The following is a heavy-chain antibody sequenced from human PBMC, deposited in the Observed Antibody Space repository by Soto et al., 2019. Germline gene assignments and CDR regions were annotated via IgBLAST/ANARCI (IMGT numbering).Heavy chain of an antibody. CDR2: IIPIFGTA. J-gene: IGHJ6*02. Sequence: SAKVSCKASGGTFSSYAISWVRQAPGQGLEWMGGIIPIFGTANYAQKFQGRVTITADESTSTAYMELSSLRSEDTAVYYWARERAAAGQYYYYGMDVWGQGTTVTVSS. CDR3: ARERAAAGQYYYYGMDV. D-gene: IGHD6-13*01. CDR1: GGTFSSYA. V-gene: IGHV1-69*13.